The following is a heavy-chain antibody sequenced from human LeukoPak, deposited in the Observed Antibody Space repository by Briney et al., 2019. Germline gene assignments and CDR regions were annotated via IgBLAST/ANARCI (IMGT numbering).Heavy chain of an antibody. CDR1: GGSISSYY. CDR3: ARVEMATIDY. D-gene: IGHD5-24*01. CDR2: IYYSGST. Sequence: SETLSLTCTVSGGSISSYYWSWIRQPPGKGLEWIGYIYYSGSTNYNPPLKSRVTISVDTSKNQFSLKLGSVTAADTAVYYCARVEMATIDYWGQGTLVTVSS. J-gene: IGHJ4*02. V-gene: IGHV4-59*01.